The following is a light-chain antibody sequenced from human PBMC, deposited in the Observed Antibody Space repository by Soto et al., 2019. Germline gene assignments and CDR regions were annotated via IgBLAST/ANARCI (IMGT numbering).Light chain of an antibody. CDR1: QTVGRY. CDR3: QQRRDWPLIT. Sequence: EIVLTQSPATLSLSTGESATLSCRASQTVGRYLAWYQQKPGQAPRLLIYHASDRATGIPARFSGSGSETDFALTISSLEPEDFAIYYCQQRRDWPLITFGQGTRLEIK. V-gene: IGKV3-11*01. J-gene: IGKJ5*01. CDR2: HAS.